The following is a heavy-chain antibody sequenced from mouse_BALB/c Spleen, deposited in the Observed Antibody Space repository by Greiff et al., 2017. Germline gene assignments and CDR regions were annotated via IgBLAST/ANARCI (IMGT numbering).Heavy chain of an antibody. CDR2: ISSGGST. J-gene: IGHJ4*01. V-gene: IGHV5-6-5*01. CDR3: ARRRFTTVVATRDAMDY. D-gene: IGHD1-1*01. CDR1: GFTFSSYA. Sequence: DVHLVESGGGLVKPGGSLKLSCAASGFTFSSYAMSWVRQTPEKRLEWVASISSGGSTYYPDSVKGRFTISRDNARNILYLQMSSLRSEDTAMYYCARRRFTTVVATRDAMDYWGQGTSVTVSS.